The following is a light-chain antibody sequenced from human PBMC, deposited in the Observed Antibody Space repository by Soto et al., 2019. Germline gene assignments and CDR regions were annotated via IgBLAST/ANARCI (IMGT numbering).Light chain of an antibody. Sequence: EIVLTQSPGTLSLSPGDRATLSCRASQSVNSNYLAWYHRKPGQAPRLLIYGASNRATDIPYRFSASGSGTDFTLTITRLEAEDFAVYYCQQYDSTPPAFGQGNKVEVK. CDR1: QSVNSNY. CDR2: GAS. V-gene: IGKV3-20*01. CDR3: QQYDSTPPA. J-gene: IGKJ1*01.